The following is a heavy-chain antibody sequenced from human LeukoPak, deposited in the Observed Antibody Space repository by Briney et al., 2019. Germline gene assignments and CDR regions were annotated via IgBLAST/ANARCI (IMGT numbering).Heavy chain of an antibody. D-gene: IGHD6-19*01. CDR3: ARRGSSGWLFDY. J-gene: IGHJ4*02. V-gene: IGHV1-2*06. CDR1: GYTFTGYY. Sequence: EASVKVSCKASGYTFTGYYMHWVRQASGQGLEWMGRINPNSGGTNYAQKFQGRVTMTRDTSISTAYMELSRLRSDDTAVYYCARRGSSGWLFDYWGQGTLVTVSS. CDR2: INPNSGGT.